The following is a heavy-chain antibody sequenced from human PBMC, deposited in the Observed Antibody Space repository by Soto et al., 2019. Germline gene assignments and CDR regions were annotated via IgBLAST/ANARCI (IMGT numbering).Heavy chain of an antibody. V-gene: IGHV3-23*01. D-gene: IGHD2-15*01. J-gene: IGHJ3*02. CDR2: SGGSGGST. CDR1: GFTFSSYA. Sequence: EVQLLESGGGLVQPGGALRLSCAASGFTFSSYAMSWVRQAPGKGLEWVSASGGSGGSTYYADSVKGRFTISRDNSKNTLYLQMNSLRAEDTAVYYCAKGGIIVVVVAATPYASGAFDIWGQGTMVTVSS. CDR3: AKGGIIVVVVAATPYASGAFDI.